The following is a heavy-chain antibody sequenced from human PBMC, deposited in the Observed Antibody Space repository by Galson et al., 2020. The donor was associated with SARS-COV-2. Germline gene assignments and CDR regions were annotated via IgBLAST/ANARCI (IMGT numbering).Heavy chain of an antibody. Sequence: GGSLRLSCAVSGFTFNDSWMSWVRQAPGKGLEWVANLRGDGSETNHADSVKGRFSISRDNAVDTLYLQMNSLRVEDTAVYYCTREVWQGGYWGQGTRVTVSS. V-gene: IGHV3-7*01. CDR1: GFTFNDSW. CDR3: TREVWQGGY. CDR2: LRGDGSET. J-gene: IGHJ4*02.